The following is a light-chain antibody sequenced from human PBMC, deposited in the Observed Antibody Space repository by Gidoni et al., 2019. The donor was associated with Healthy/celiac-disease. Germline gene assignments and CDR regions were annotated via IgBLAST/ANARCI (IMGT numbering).Light chain of an antibody. CDR3: QQYNNWPPLT. CDR2: GAS. J-gene: IGKJ4*01. V-gene: IGKV3-15*01. CDR1: QRVSST. Sequence: EIVMTQSPATLSVSPGERATLSCRASQRVSSTLAWYQQKPGQAPRLLIYGASTRATGIPARVSGSGSGTEFTLTISSLQSEYVAVYDCQQYNNWPPLTFGGGTKVEIK.